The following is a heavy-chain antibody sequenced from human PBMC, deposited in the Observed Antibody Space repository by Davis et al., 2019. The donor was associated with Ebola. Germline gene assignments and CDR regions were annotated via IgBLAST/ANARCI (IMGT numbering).Heavy chain of an antibody. V-gene: IGHV1-18*04. D-gene: IGHD5-12*01. CDR3: ARVFGEIVATNFDF. CDR2: INAYDGNT. Sequence: AASVKVSCKASGYTFTSYGITWVRQAPGQGLEWMGWINAYDGNTNYVQKFQGRVTMTTDTSTSTAYLELRSLKSDDTAVYYCARVFGEIVATNFDFWGQGTLVTVSS. CDR1: GYTFTSYG. J-gene: IGHJ4*02.